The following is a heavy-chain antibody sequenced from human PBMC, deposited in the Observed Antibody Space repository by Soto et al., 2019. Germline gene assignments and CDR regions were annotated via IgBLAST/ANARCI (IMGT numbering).Heavy chain of an antibody. Sequence: SETLSLTCAVYGGSFSGYYWSWIRQPPGKGLEWIGEINHSGSTNYNPSLKSRVTISVDTSKNQFSLKLSSVTAADTAVYYCARGIYRSGGSCYSPDYYYYYGMDVWGQGTTVTVSS. D-gene: IGHD2-15*01. CDR2: INHSGST. CDR1: GGSFSGYY. V-gene: IGHV4-34*01. J-gene: IGHJ6*02. CDR3: ARGIYRSGGSCYSPDYYYYYGMDV.